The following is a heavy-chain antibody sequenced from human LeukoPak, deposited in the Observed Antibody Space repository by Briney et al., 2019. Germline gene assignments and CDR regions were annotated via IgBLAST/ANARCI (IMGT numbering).Heavy chain of an antibody. Sequence: SETLSLTCTVSGASVSSGSYYWSWIRQPPGRGLEWIGYIYYSGSTNYNPSLKSRVTISVDTSKNQFSLKLSSVTAADTAVYYCARGSRGYSYGWGQGTLVTVSS. V-gene: IGHV4-61*01. D-gene: IGHD5-18*01. CDR3: ARGSRGYSYG. J-gene: IGHJ4*02. CDR1: GASVSSGSYY. CDR2: IYYSGST.